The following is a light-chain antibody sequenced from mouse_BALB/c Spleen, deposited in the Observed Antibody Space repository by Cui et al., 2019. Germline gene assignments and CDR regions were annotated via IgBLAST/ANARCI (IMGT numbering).Light chain of an antibody. CDR1: QDISNK. CDR2: DTS. CDR3: QKGNTLPT. Sequence: DIQLTQTTSSLSASLADIFTISCRAGQDISNKLSWHQQKPDGTDKLLIYDTSRLHSVVPSRFSGSGGGTDYSITNSKLEQEDIATYCCQKGNTLPTFGGGTKLEIK. J-gene: IGKJ1*01. V-gene: IGKV10-96*01.